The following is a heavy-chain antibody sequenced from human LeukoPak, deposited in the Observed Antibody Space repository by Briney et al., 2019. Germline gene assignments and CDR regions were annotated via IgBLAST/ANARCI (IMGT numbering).Heavy chain of an antibody. CDR3: ARNISGLGLYSHHAYDPAGAFDI. CDR1: GYSFNSVYY. D-gene: IGHD1-14*01. V-gene: IGHV4-38-2*01. CDR2: IYNSGST. J-gene: IGHJ3*02. Sequence: PSETLSLTCAVSGYSFNSVYYWAWIRQPPGKGLEWIGSIYNSGSTSYNPSLKSRVTLSLDTSKNQFSLRLTSVTAADMAVYYCARNISGLGLYSHHAYDPAGAFDIWGQGTLVTVSS.